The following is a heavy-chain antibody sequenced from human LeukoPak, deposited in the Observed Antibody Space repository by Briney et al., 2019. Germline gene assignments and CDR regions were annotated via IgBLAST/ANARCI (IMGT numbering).Heavy chain of an antibody. CDR2: ISGSGGST. CDR3: AKIGGTMVRGSSDY. V-gene: IGHV3-23*01. D-gene: IGHD3-10*01. J-gene: IGHJ4*02. CDR1: GFTFSSYA. Sequence: GGSLGLSCAASGFTFSSYAMSWVRQAPGKGLEWVSAISGSGGSTYYADSVKGRFTISRDNSKNTLYLQMNSLRAEDTAVYYCAKIGGTMVRGSSDYWGQGTLVTVSS.